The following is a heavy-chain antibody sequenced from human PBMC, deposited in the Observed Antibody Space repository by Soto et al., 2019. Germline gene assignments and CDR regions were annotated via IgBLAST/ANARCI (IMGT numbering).Heavy chain of an antibody. CDR3: ARAWPLGYSYGYEDY. CDR2: ISAYNGNT. CDR1: GYTFTSYG. D-gene: IGHD5-18*01. V-gene: IGHV1-18*01. Sequence: ASVKVSCKASGYTFTSYGISWVRQAPGQGLEWMGWISAYNGNTNYAQKLQGRVTMTTDTSTSTAYMELRSLRSDDTALYYCARAWPLGYSYGYEDYWGQGTLVTVSS. J-gene: IGHJ4*02.